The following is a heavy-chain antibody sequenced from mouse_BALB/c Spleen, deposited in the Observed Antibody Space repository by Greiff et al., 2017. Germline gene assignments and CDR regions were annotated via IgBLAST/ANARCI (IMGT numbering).Heavy chain of an antibody. CDR2: INPYNDGT. V-gene: IGHV1-14*01. D-gene: IGHD1-2*01. J-gene: IGHJ4*01. CDR3: ARDLLRLRNAMDY. CDR1: GYTFTSYV. Sequence: VQLQQSGPELEKPGASVKISCKASGYTFTSYVMHWVKQKPGQGLEWIGYINPYNDGTKYNEKFKGKATLTSDKSSSTAYMELISLTSEDSAVYYCARDLLRLRNAMDYWGQGTSVTVSS.